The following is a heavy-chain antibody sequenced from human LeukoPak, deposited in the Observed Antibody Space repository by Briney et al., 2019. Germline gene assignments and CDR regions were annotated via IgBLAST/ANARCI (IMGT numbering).Heavy chain of an antibody. CDR3: ARRGSGGRSFDI. CDR2: ISYSGST. V-gene: IGHV4-61*01. D-gene: IGHD2-15*01. J-gene: IGHJ3*02. CDR1: GGSVSSGSYY. Sequence: SETLSLTCTVSGGSVSSGSYYWTRIRQPPGKGLEWIGYISYSGSTNYNPSLKSRVTISVDTSKNQFSLNLSSVTAADTAVYYCARRGSGGRSFDIWGQGTMVTVSS.